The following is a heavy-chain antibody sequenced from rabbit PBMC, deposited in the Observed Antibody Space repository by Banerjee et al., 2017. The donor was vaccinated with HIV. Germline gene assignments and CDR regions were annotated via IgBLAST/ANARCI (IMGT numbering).Heavy chain of an antibody. CDR3: ARDLAGVIGWNFGL. Sequence: QEQVEESGGDLVKPEGSLALTCTASGFSFSSGYYMCWVRQAPGKGLRWIGCIYTGSSGRTYYASWAKGRFTISKTSSTTVTLQMTSLIVADTATYFCARDLAGVIGWNFGLWGQGTLVTVS. J-gene: IGHJ3*01. V-gene: IGHV1S45*01. D-gene: IGHD4-1*01. CDR1: GFSFSSGYY. CDR2: IYTGSSGRT.